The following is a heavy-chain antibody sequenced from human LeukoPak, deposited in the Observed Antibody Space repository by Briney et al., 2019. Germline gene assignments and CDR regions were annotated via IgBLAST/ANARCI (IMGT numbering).Heavy chain of an antibody. CDR2: IIPIFGTA. Sequence: ASVKVSCKASGGTFSSYAISWVRQAPGQGLEWMGGIIPIFGTANYAQKFQGRVTITADESTSTAYMELSSLRSEDTAVYYCARSSAAARVSYYFDYWGQGTLVTVSS. V-gene: IGHV1-69*13. CDR3: ARSSAAARVSYYFDY. CDR1: GGTFSSYA. D-gene: IGHD6-25*01. J-gene: IGHJ4*02.